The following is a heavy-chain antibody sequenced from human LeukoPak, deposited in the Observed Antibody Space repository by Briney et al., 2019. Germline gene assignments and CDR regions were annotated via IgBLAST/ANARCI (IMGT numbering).Heavy chain of an antibody. D-gene: IGHD3-22*01. CDR1: GASIRSGDYY. CDR3: AREVADYDSSGYYSSGDWFDP. V-gene: IGHV4-30-4*01. J-gene: IGHJ5*02. Sequence: SETLSLTCTVSGASIRSGDYYWSWIRQPPGKGLEWIGYIYDSGSTYYNPSLKSRITISVDTSENRFSLKLSSVTAADTAVYYCAREVADYDSSGYYSSGDWFDPWGQGTLVTVSS. CDR2: IYDSGST.